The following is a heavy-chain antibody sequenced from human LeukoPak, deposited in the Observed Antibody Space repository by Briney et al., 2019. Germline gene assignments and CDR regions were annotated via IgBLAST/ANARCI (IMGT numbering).Heavy chain of an antibody. CDR2: IYHSGST. Sequence: SETLSLTCAVSGGSISSSNWWSWVRQPPEKGLEWIGEIYHSGSTNYNPSLKSRVTISVDTSKNQFSLKLSSVTAADTAVYYCARHGQQLSQYYFDYWGQGTLVTVSS. D-gene: IGHD6-13*01. J-gene: IGHJ4*02. V-gene: IGHV4-4*02. CDR3: ARHGQQLSQYYFDY. CDR1: GGSISSSNW.